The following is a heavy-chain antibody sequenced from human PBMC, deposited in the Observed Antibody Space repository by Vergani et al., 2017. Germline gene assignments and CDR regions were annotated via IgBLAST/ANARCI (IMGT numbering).Heavy chain of an antibody. CDR3: ARYSNWGWYYYYDMDV. J-gene: IGHJ6*03. CDR2: IYYSGST. D-gene: IGHD7-27*01. V-gene: IGHV4-59*01. Sequence: QVQLQESGPGLVKPSETLSLTCTVSGGSISSYYWSWIRQPPGKGLEWIGYIYYSGSTNYNPSLKSRVTISVDTSKNQFSLKLSSVTAADTAVYYCARYSNWGWYYYYDMDVWGKGTTVTVSS. CDR1: GGSISSYY.